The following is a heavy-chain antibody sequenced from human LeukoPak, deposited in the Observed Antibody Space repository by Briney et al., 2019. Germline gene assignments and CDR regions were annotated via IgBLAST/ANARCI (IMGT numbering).Heavy chain of an antibody. D-gene: IGHD1-26*01. CDR3: ATATRWGYFDY. CDR2: VYYSETP. Sequence: SDTLSLTRTVSGDSISSSTNYWGCIRQPPAKGLEWIGSVYYSETPYYNPSLKSRLTISVDTSKNQFFLDLSSVTAADTAVYYCATATRWGYFDYWGQGTLVTVSS. V-gene: IGHV4-39*01. CDR1: GDSISSSTNY. J-gene: IGHJ4*02.